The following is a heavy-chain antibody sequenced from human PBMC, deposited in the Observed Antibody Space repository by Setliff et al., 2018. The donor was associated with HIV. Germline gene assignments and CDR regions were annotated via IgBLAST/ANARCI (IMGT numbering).Heavy chain of an antibody. CDR1: GASFTDHY. V-gene: IGHV4-59*11. Sequence: SSETLSLTCIVSGASFTDHYWSWIRQPPGKGLEWIGYLFHTGDTDYNPSLESRVTISVDRSKNQFSLQLTSVTAADTAVYYCARDVTFITHDALDLWGQGIMVTVSS. CDR3: ARDVTFITHDALDL. D-gene: IGHD3-22*01. CDR2: LFHTGDT. J-gene: IGHJ3*01.